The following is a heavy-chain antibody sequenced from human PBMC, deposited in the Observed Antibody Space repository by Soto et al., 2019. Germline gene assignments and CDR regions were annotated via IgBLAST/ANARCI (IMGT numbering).Heavy chain of an antibody. Sequence: QVQLVQSGAEVKKPGASVKVSCTASGYTFTSYGINWVRQAPGQGLEWLGWISAYDGYTNYAQILQGRVSMTTDTATKTAYMELRSLRSDDTAMYYWARVGFYDSSGARNYYYYGMNVWGQGTTVTVSS. CDR3: ARVGFYDSSGARNYYYYGMNV. CDR1: GYTFTSYG. V-gene: IGHV1-18*01. J-gene: IGHJ6*02. CDR2: ISAYDGYT. D-gene: IGHD3-22*01.